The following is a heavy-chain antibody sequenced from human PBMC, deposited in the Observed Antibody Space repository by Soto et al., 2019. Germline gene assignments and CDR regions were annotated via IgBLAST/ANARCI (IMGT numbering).Heavy chain of an antibody. V-gene: IGHV1-18*01. CDR1: GYTFTSYG. CDR2: INPYNGNT. CDR3: ARDWFGIDY. Sequence: QVQLVQSGAEVKKPGASVKVSCKASGYTFTSYGISWVRQAPGQGLEWMGWINPYNGNTNYAQKPXGRVTMTTDTATNPAYMELRSLRSDDTAVYYCARDWFGIDYWGQGTLVTVSS. D-gene: IGHD3-16*01. J-gene: IGHJ4*02.